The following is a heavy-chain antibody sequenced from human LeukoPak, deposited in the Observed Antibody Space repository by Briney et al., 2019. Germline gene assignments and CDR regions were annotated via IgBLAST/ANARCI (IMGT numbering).Heavy chain of an antibody. CDR2: ISAYNGNT. Sequence: ASVKVSCKASGYTFTSYGISWVRQAPGQGLGWMGWISAYNGNTNYAQKLQGRVTMTTDTSTSTAYMELRSLRSDDTAVYYCASNYEGYYYDSSGYNYWGQGTLVTVSS. V-gene: IGHV1-18*01. D-gene: IGHD3-22*01. CDR1: GYTFTSYG. J-gene: IGHJ4*02. CDR3: ASNYEGYYYDSSGYNY.